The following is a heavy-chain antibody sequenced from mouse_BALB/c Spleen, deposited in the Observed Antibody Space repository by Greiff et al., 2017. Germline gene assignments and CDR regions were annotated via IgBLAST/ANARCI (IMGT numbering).Heavy chain of an antibody. CDR3: ARNWDEGFAY. CDR1: GFSLTSYG. V-gene: IGHV2-2*02. D-gene: IGHD4-1*01. Sequence: QVQLKESGPGLVQPSQSLSITCTVSGFSLTSYGVHWVRQSPGKGLEWLGVIWSGGSTDYNAAFISRLSISKDNSKSQVFFKMNSLQANDTAIYYCARNWDEGFAYWGQGTLVTVSA. J-gene: IGHJ3*01. CDR2: IWSGGST.